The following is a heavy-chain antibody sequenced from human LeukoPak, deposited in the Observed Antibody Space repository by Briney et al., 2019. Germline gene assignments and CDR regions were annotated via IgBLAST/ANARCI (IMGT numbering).Heavy chain of an antibody. CDR2: ISGSGGST. CDR1: GFTFSSYA. J-gene: IGHJ4*02. D-gene: IGHD4-17*01. CDR3: AKDSPEIYGDYPWFDY. Sequence: GGSLRLSCAASGFTFSSYAMSWVRQAPGKGLEGFSAISGSGGSTYYADSVKGRFTISRDNSKSTLYLQMNSLRAEDTAVYYCAKDSPEIYGDYPWFDYWGQGTLVTVSS. V-gene: IGHV3-23*01.